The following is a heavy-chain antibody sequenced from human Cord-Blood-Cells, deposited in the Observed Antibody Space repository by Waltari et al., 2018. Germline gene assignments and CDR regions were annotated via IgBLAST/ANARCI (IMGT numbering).Heavy chain of an antibody. J-gene: IGHJ4*02. Sequence: QVQLQQWGAGLLKPSETLSLTCTVSGGSISSSSYYWGWIRQPPGKGLEWIGSIYYSWSTYYNPSLKSRVTISVDTAKNQFSLKLSSVTAADTAVYYCARLVYGDYYWGQGTLVTVSS. D-gene: IGHD4-17*01. CDR2: IYYSWST. CDR3: ARLVYGDYY. V-gene: IGHV4-39*01. CDR1: GGSISSSSYY.